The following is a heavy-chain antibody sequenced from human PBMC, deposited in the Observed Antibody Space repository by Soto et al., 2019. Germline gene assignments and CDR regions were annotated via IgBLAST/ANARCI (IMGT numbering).Heavy chain of an antibody. V-gene: IGHV4-59*01. D-gene: IGHD4-17*01. CDR3: ARDRYGDYDFDY. Sequence: LALTCTVSGGSITGYYWSWIRQPPGKGLEWIGYIYYSGSTNYNPSLKSRVTISVDTSKNQFSLKLSSVTAADTAVYYCARDRYGDYDFDYWGQGTLVTVSS. CDR1: GGSITGYY. CDR2: IYYSGST. J-gene: IGHJ4*02.